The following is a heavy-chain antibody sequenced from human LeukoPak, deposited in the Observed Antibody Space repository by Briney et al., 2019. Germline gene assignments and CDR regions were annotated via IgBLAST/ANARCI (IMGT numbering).Heavy chain of an antibody. CDR3: ARVADGHSVNYLDS. CDR2: IRTTARTE. Sequence: PGVSLRLSCAASGFNITNYGMTWVRQAPGRGLEWISYIRTTARTESSDASVEGRFTVSRDIANNSLYLQMNRLRDEDTAMFYCARVADGHSVNYLDSWGQGALVTVSS. D-gene: IGHD5-24*01. CDR1: GFNITNYG. J-gene: IGHJ4*02. V-gene: IGHV3-48*02.